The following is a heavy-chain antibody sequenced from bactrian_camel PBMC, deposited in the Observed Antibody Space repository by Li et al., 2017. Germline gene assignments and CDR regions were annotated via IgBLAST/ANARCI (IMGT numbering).Heavy chain of an antibody. CDR1: GFRLDDSD. J-gene: IGHJ4*01. D-gene: IGHD4*01. V-gene: IGHV3S63*01. CDR2: ISIDRSV. Sequence: VQLVESGGGSVQAGGSLRLSCTASGFRLDDSDIGFSWYRQAPGAECDVVAQISIDRSVWYNDSVKGRFTISEDNAKNTVYLQMNSLKPEDTAVYYCGAVYAPVRVDYGLPIRCEGQGTQVTVS.